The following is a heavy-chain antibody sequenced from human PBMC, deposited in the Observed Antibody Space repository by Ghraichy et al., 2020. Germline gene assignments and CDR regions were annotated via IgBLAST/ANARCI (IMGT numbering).Heavy chain of an antibody. CDR2: INPNSGGT. V-gene: IGHV1-2*06. CDR3: AILRIYYDSSRVDYYYGMDV. D-gene: IGHD3-22*01. J-gene: IGHJ6*02. CDR1: GYTFTGYY. Sequence: ASVKVSCKASGYTFTGYYMHWVRQAPGQGLEWMGRINPNSGGTNYAQKFQGRVTMTRDTSISTAYMELSRLRSDDTAVYYCAILRIYYDSSRVDYYYGMDVWGQGTTVTVSS.